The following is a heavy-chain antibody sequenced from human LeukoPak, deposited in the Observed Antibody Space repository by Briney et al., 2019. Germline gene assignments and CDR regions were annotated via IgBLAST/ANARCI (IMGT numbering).Heavy chain of an antibody. CDR2: IIPILGIA. V-gene: IGHV1-69*04. CDR3: ARDRITMVRGPPGDTKKGGHKGDY. D-gene: IGHD3-10*01. J-gene: IGHJ4*02. Sequence: VASVKVSCKASGGTFSSYAISWVRQAPGQGLEWMGRIIPILGIANYAQKFQGRVTITADKSTSTAYMELSSLRSEDTAVYYCARDRITMVRGPPGDTKKGGHKGDYWGQGTLVTVSS. CDR1: GGTFSSYA.